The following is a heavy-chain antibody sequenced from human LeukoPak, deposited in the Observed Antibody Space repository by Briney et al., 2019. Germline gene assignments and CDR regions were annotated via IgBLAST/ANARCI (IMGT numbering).Heavy chain of an antibody. Sequence: GGSLRLSCAASGVTLSPYGMHWVRQAPGKGLEWVAVISYEGGTQHYADSVKGRFIISRDNPRNTLYLQMNILRTEDTAVYYCAKEGTPQVSTWYDLWGQGTLVTVSS. CDR3: AKEGTPQVSTWYDL. D-gene: IGHD3-10*01. CDR1: GVTLSPYG. CDR2: ISYEGGTQ. V-gene: IGHV3-30*18. J-gene: IGHJ5*02.